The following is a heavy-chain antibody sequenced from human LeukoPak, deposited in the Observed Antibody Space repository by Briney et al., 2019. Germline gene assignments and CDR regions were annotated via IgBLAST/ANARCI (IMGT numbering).Heavy chain of an antibody. CDR1: GFTFSSYS. D-gene: IGHD3-16*01. J-gene: IGHJ4*02. V-gene: IGHV3-48*01. CDR3: ARDRDYVWGSYYGPDY. Sequence: PGGSLGLSCAASGFTFSSYSMNWVRQAPGKGLEWVSYISSSSSTIYYADSVKGRFTISRDNAKNSLYLQMNSLRAKDTAVYYCARDRDYVWGSYYGPDYWGQGTLVTVSS. CDR2: ISSSSSTI.